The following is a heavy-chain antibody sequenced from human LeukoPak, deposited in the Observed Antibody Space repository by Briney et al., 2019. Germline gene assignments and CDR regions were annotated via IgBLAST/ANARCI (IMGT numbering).Heavy chain of an antibody. D-gene: IGHD3-16*02. J-gene: IGHJ3*02. CDR3: ARHSENMITFGGVIVPVDAFDI. V-gene: IGHV3-30-3*01. CDR1: GFTFSDYA. Sequence: GGSLRLSCAASGFTFSDYAMHWVRQAPGKGLEWVAVISKDGSDKYYPGSVRGRFTISRDNSKNTIYLQMDSLRAEDTAIYYCARHSENMITFGGVIVPVDAFDIWGQGTMVTVSS. CDR2: ISKDGSDK.